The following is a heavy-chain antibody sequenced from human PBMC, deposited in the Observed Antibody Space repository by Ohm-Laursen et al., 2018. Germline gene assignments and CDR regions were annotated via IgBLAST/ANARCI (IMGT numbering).Heavy chain of an antibody. D-gene: IGHD2-21*02. V-gene: IGHV4-34*01. CDR1: VGSFRGYS. Sequence: TLSLTCAVYVGSFRGYSWSWTRRPPGKGWGGIGEINHSGSTNYNPSLKGRVTISVDTSKNQFFRKLSSATAADTAVYYCASLQCGGDCSPGYWGQGTLVTVSS. J-gene: IGHJ4*02. CDR2: INHSGST. CDR3: ASLQCGGDCSPGY.